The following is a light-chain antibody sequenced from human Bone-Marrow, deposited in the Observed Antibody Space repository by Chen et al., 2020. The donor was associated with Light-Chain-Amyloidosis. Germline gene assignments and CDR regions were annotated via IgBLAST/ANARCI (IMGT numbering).Light chain of an antibody. Sequence: DIQMTHSPRTLAASVGDRVTVTCRPSQSISNYLNWYQQIPGGAPKLLIYATFNLRPGVPSRFSGSGSGTQYTLTIAALQPEDFGTYYCQQNHDLPITFGGGTRVEL. CDR2: ATF. V-gene: IGKV1-39*01. CDR3: QQNHDLPIT. CDR1: QSISNY. J-gene: IGKJ4*01.